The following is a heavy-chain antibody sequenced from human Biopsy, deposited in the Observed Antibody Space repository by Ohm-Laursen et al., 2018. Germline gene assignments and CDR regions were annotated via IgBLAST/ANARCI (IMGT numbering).Heavy chain of an antibody. CDR1: GYPFITYG. D-gene: IGHD1-26*01. CDR3: ARGPHSGSHSCFDY. CDR2: IIPMFGTA. Sequence: SVKVSCKASGYPFITYGISWVRQAPGQGLEWMGGIIPMFGTANYAQMFQGRVTISADESTSTSYMELSSLTPEDTAIYYCARGPHSGSHSCFDYWGRGTLVTVSS. V-gene: IGHV1-69*13. J-gene: IGHJ4*02.